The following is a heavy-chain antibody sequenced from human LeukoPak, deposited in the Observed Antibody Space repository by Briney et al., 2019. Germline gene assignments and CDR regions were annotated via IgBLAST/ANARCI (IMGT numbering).Heavy chain of an antibody. V-gene: IGHV3-21*01. Sequence: PGGSLRLSCAASGFTFSSYYMNWVRQAPGKGLEWVSSISSSSSYIYYADSVKGRFTISRGNAKNSLYLQMNSLRAEDTAVYYCARRGNKTVPISLYYYYRDVWGKGPTVTVSS. CDR3: ARRGNKTVPISLYYYYRDV. D-gene: IGHD1/OR15-1a*01. CDR1: GFTFSSYY. CDR2: ISSSSSYI. J-gene: IGHJ6*03.